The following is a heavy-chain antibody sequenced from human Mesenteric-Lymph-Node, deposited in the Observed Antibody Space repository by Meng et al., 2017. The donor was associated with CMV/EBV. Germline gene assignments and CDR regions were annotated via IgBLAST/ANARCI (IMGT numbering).Heavy chain of an antibody. V-gene: IGHV3-23*01. D-gene: IGHD3-22*01. Sequence: ASGFTFSSYAMSWVRQAPGKGLEWVSAISGSGGSTYYADSVKGRFTISRDNSKNTLYLQMNSLRAEDTAVYYCASPHSSGYIDWIDYWGQGTLVTVSS. J-gene: IGHJ4*02. CDR2: ISGSGGST. CDR1: GFTFSSYA. CDR3: ASPHSSGYIDWIDY.